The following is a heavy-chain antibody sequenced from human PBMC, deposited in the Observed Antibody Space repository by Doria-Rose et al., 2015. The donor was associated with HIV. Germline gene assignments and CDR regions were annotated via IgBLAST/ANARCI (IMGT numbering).Heavy chain of an antibody. Sequence: QITLKESGPVLVKPTETLTLTCTVSGVSLSSPGMGVSWIRQPPGKALEWLANIFSDDERAYKTSLKSRLTISRSTSKSQVVRTMTDMDPVDTATYYCARIKSSRWYHKYYLDFWGQGTLVIVSA. CDR2: IFSDDER. V-gene: IGHV2-26*01. CDR1: GVSLSSPGMG. J-gene: IGHJ4*02. D-gene: IGHD6-13*01. CDR3: ARIKSSRWYHKYYLDF.